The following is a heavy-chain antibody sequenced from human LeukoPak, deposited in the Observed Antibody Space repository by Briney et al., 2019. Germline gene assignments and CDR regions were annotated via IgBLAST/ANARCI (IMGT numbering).Heavy chain of an antibody. CDR2: ISYDGSNK. D-gene: IGHD3-10*01. Sequence: PGGSLRLSCAASGFTFSSYAMHWVRQAPGKGLEWVAVISYDGSNKYYADSVKGRFTISRDNSKNTLYLQMNSLRAEDTAVYYCARDRDYYYGSATLDYWGQGTLVTVSS. CDR1: GFTFSSYA. V-gene: IGHV3-30*04. CDR3: ARDRDYYYGSATLDY. J-gene: IGHJ4*02.